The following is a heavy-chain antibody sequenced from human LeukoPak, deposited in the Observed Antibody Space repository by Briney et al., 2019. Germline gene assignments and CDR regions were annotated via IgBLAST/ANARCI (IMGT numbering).Heavy chain of an antibody. J-gene: IGHJ4*02. Sequence: GGSLRPSCAASGFTFSSYSMNWVRQAPGKGLEWVSSISSSSSYIYYADSVKGRFTISRDNSKNTLYLQMNSLRAEDTAVYYCAKDGSGIVVDYFDYWGQGTLVTVSS. CDR2: ISSSSSYI. CDR1: GFTFSSYS. D-gene: IGHD3-22*01. CDR3: AKDGSGIVVDYFDY. V-gene: IGHV3-21*04.